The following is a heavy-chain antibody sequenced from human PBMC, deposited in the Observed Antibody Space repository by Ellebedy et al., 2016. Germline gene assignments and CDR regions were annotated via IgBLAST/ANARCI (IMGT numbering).Heavy chain of an antibody. CDR2: ISSHGDAK. V-gene: IGHV3-30*03. J-gene: IGHJ4*02. CDR1: GFAFNSFS. Sequence: GESLKISXVASGFAFNSFSMHWVRQTPDKGLAWVAVISSHGDAKYYVDSVRDRFTISRDNSMNTLYLQMDSLRPEDTAVYYCAGGFDYWGQGTLVTVSS. CDR3: AGGFDY. D-gene: IGHD2-15*01.